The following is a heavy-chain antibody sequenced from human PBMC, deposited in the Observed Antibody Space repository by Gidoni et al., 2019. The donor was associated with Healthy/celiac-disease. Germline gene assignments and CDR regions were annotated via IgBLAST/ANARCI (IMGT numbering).Heavy chain of an antibody. CDR2: ISYDGSNK. CDR3: AKDIGYCSGGSCYTGYYYYGMDV. Sequence: TFSSYGMHWVRQAPGKGLEWVAVISYDGSNKYYADSVKGRFTISRDNSKNTLYLQMNSLRAEDTAVYYCAKDIGYCSGGSCYTGYYYYGMDVWGQGTTVTVSS. D-gene: IGHD2-15*01. V-gene: IGHV3-30*18. J-gene: IGHJ6*02. CDR1: TFSSYG.